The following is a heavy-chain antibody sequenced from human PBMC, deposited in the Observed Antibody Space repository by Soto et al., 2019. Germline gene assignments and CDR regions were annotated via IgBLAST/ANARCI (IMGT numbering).Heavy chain of an antibody. D-gene: IGHD5-18*01. J-gene: IGHJ4*02. CDR3: ADSYGPISGLDY. Sequence: PGGSLRLSCAASGFTFSSYATHWVRQAPGKGLEWVAVISYDGSNKYYADSVKGRFTISRDNSKNTLYLQMNSLRAEDTAVYYCADSYGPISGLDYWGQGTLVTVSS. CDR2: ISYDGSNK. V-gene: IGHV3-30-3*01. CDR1: GFTFSSYA.